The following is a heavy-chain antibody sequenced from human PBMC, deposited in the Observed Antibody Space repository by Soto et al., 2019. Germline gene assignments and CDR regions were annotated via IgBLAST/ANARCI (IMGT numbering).Heavy chain of an antibody. CDR1: GGSFSGYY. D-gene: IGHD3-16*01. J-gene: IGHJ4*02. CDR3: ASLPYDYVWGN. V-gene: IGHV4-34*01. Sequence: QVQLQQWGAGLLKPSETLSLTCAVYGGSFSGYYWSWIRQPPGKGLEWIGEINHSGSTNYNPSLKSGVTISVDTSKNPFSLKLSSVTAAATAVYYCASLPYDYVWGNWGQGTLVTVSS. CDR2: INHSGST.